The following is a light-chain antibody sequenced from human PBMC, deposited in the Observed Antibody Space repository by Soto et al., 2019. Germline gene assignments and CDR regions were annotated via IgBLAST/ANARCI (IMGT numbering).Light chain of an antibody. CDR2: STS. J-gene: IGKJ2*01. CDR3: QRYDSSLYT. CDR1: PSVSTNY. Sequence: ENVLTQSPGTLSLSPGERATLSCRASPSVSTNYLAWYQQKPGQAPRLLIYSTSTRATGIPDRFSGSGSGTDFTLTISRLEPEGFAVYYCQRYDSSLYTFGQGTKLEIK. V-gene: IGKV3-20*01.